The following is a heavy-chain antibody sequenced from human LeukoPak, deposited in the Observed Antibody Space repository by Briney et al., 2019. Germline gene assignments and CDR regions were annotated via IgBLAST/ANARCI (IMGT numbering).Heavy chain of an antibody. D-gene: IGHD3-22*01. Sequence: GGSLRLSCAASGFTFSSYGMHWVRQAPGKGLEWVAFIRYDGSNKYYADSVKGRFTISRDNSKNTLYLQMNSLRAEDTAVYYCAAGYYYNRDLFAYGAQGPLVTVSS. CDR2: IRYDGSNK. V-gene: IGHV3-30*02. J-gene: IGHJ4*02. CDR1: GFTFSSYG. CDR3: AAGYYYNRDLFAY.